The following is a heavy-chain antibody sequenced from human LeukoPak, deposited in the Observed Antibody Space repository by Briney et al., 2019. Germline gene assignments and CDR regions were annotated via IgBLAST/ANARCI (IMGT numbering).Heavy chain of an antibody. D-gene: IGHD1-14*01. CDR2: ISYDGNNK. V-gene: IGHV3-30-3*01. Sequence: GGSLRLSCAASGFTFSSYTMHWVRQPPGKGLEWVAVISYDGNNKYYAGSVKGRFTISRDNSKNTLYLQMNSLRAEDTAVCYCAREDHNWGQGTLVTVSS. CDR1: GFTFSSYT. CDR3: AREDHN. J-gene: IGHJ4*02.